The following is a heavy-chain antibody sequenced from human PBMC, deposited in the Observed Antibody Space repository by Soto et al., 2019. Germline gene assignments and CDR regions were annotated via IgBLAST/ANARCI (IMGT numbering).Heavy chain of an antibody. Sequence: PSVTLSLTCTVSGGSISSGGYYWSWIRQHPGKGLEWIGYIYYSGSTYYNPSLKSRVTISVDTSKNQFSLKLSSVTAADTAVYYCARDLRFRGFYGMDVWGQGTTVTVSS. D-gene: IGHD3-10*01. CDR3: ARDLRFRGFYGMDV. V-gene: IGHV4-31*03. CDR2: IYYSGST. CDR1: GGSISSGGYY. J-gene: IGHJ6*02.